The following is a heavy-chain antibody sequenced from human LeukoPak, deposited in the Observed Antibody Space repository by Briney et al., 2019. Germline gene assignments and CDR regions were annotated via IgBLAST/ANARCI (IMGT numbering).Heavy chain of an antibody. D-gene: IGHD1-26*01. CDR2: ITASGTAM. V-gene: IGHV3-48*02. CDR3: ASSGSYRFDY. Sequence: PGGSLRLSCAASGFTFSSYSMNWVRQAPGKGLERVSHITASGTAMFYADSVEGRFTISRDNAKNSLYLQMNSLRDEDTAVYYCASSGSYRFDYWGQGTLVTVSS. CDR1: GFTFSSYS. J-gene: IGHJ4*02.